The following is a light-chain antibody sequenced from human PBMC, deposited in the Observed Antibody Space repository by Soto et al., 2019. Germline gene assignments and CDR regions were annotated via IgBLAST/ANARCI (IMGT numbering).Light chain of an antibody. CDR1: QRVSSN. Sequence: EIVMTQSPATLSVSPGERATLSCRASQRVSSNLAWYQQKPGQAPRLLIYGASTRATGIPARFSGSGSGTXXXXXXXXXXXXXXAVYYCQQYNNWPPLTFGGGTKVEIK. J-gene: IGKJ4*01. V-gene: IGKV3-15*01. CDR3: QQYNNWPPLT. CDR2: GAS.